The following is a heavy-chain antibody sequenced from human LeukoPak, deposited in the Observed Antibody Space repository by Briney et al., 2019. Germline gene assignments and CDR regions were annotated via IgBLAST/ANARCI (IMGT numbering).Heavy chain of an antibody. V-gene: IGHV3-30*04. J-gene: IGHJ4*02. CDR3: ARDDPYGDYIDY. CDR1: GFTFSSYA. CDR2: ISYDGSNK. Sequence: GRSLRLSCAASGFTFSSYAMHWVRQAPGKGLEWVAVISYDGSNKYYADSVKGRFTISRDNSKNTLYLQMNSLRAEDTAVYYCARDDPYGDYIDYWGQGTLVTVSP. D-gene: IGHD4-17*01.